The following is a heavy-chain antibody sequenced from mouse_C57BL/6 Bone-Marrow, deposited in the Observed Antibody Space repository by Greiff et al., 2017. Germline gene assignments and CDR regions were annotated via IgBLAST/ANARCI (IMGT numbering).Heavy chain of an antibody. CDR2: INPNNGCT. V-gene: IGHV1-18*01. CDR1: GYTFTDYN. CDR3: AREDGYYLDY. D-gene: IGHD2-3*01. Sequence: EVQLVESGPELVKPGASVKIPCKASGYTFTDYNMDWVKQSHGKSLEWIGDINPNNGCTIYNQKFKGKATLTVDKSSSTAYMELRSLTSEDTAVYYCAREDGYYLDYWGQGTTLTVSS. J-gene: IGHJ2*01.